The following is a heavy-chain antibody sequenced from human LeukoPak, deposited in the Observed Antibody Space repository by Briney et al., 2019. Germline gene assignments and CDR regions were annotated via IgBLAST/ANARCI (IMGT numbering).Heavy chain of an antibody. V-gene: IGHV3-30-3*01. D-gene: IGHD3-16*01. CDR1: GFTFSSYA. CDR3: ARDPMGSPYYFDY. J-gene: IGHJ4*02. CDR2: ISYDGSNK. Sequence: PGGSLRPSCAASGFTFSSYAMHWVRQAPGKGLEWVAVISYDGSNKYYADSVKGRFTISRDNSKNTLYLQMNSLRAEDTAVYYCARDPMGSPYYFDYWGQGTLVTVSS.